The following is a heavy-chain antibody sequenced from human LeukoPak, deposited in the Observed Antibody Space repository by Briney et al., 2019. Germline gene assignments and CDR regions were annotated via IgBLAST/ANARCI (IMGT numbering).Heavy chain of an antibody. J-gene: IGHJ4*02. V-gene: IGHV3-23*01. CDR2: ISGNGDNP. D-gene: IGHD6-13*01. CDR1: GFTFSNYA. Sequence: PGGSLRLSCAASGFTFSNYAMSWVRQAPGKGLEWISAISGNGDNPFYAEFVKGRFIISRDNSKNTLYLQVNSLRAEDTALYFCAKDNVAYTTTWYYFDSWGRGTLVTVSS. CDR3: AKDNVAYTTTWYYFDS.